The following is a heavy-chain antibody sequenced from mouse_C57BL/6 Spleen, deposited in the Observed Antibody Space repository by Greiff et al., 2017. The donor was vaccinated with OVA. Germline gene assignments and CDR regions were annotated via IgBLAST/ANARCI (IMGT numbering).Heavy chain of an antibody. CDR3: AREDSSGYFDY. CDR2: ISDGGSYT. J-gene: IGHJ2*01. D-gene: IGHD3-2*02. Sequence: DVMLVESGGGLVKPGGSLKLSCAASGFTFSSYAMSWVRQTPEKRLAWVATISDGGSYTYYPDNVKGRFTISRDNAKNNLYLQMSHLKSEDTAMYYCAREDSSGYFDYWGQGTTLTVSS. V-gene: IGHV5-4*01. CDR1: GFTFSSYA.